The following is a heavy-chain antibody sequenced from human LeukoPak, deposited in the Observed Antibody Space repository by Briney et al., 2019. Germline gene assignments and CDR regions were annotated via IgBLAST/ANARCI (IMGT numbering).Heavy chain of an antibody. V-gene: IGHV4-34*01. D-gene: IGHD2-21*02. CDR1: GGSFSGYY. Sequence: PSETLSLTCAVYGGSFSGYYWSWIRQPPGKGLEWIGGINHSGSTNYNPSLKSRVTISVDTSKNQFSLKLSSVTAADTAVYYCAIGGGDSWDYFDYWGQGTLVTVSS. J-gene: IGHJ4*02. CDR2: INHSGST. CDR3: AIGGGDSWDYFDY.